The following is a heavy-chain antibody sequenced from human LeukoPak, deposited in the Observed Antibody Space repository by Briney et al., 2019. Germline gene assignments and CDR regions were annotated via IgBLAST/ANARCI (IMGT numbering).Heavy chain of an antibody. CDR2: INHSGST. V-gene: IGHV4-34*01. Sequence: SETLSLTCAVYGGSFSGYYWSWIRQPPGKGLEWIGEINHSGSTNYNPSLKSRVTISVDTSKNQFSLKLSSVTAADTAVCYCAWAYYYGMDVWGQGTTVTVSS. J-gene: IGHJ6*02. CDR1: GGSFSGYY. CDR3: AWAYYYGMDV.